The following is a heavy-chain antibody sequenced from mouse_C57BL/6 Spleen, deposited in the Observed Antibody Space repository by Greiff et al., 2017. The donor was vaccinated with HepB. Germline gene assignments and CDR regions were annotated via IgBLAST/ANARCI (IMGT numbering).Heavy chain of an antibody. CDR1: GFTFSNYW. V-gene: IGHV6-3*01. D-gene: IGHD2-3*01. J-gene: IGHJ3*01. Sequence: EVMLVESGGGLVQPGGSMKFSCVASGFTFSNYWMNWVRQSPEKGLEWVAQISLKSDNYATHYAVPVKGKFTISRDDSKSSVYLQMNNLRAEDAGIYYCAGASMGWLTWIAYWGQGTLVTVSA. CDR2: ISLKSDNYAT. CDR3: AGASMGWLTWIAY.